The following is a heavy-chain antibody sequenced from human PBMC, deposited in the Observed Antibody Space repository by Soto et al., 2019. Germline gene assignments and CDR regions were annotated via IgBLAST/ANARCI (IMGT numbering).Heavy chain of an antibody. CDR2: VYHSGTT. D-gene: IGHD3-16*02. Sequence: PSETLSLTCTVSDGSISSCSYYWGWVRQPPGKGLEWIASVYHSGTTYHNPSFKSRVTVSVDTSKNQFSLALSSVTAADTAVYYCTRGVITFGRVIFIPGWGQGTLVTVSS. CDR3: TRGVITFGRVIFIPG. V-gene: IGHV4-39*01. J-gene: IGHJ4*02. CDR1: DGSISSCSYY.